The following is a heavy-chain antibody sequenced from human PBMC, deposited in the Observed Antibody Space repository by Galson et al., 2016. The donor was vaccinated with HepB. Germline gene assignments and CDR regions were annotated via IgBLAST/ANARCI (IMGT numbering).Heavy chain of an antibody. V-gene: IGHV3-33*01. J-gene: IGHJ4*02. CDR1: GFTFSSYG. D-gene: IGHD4/OR15-4a*01. CDR2: IQFDGSKK. CDR3: ARVRAESYFDY. Sequence: SLRLSCAGSGFTFSSYGMHWVRQAPGKGLEWVAAIQFDGSKKYYGDSVKGRFTISRDDSKNTVYLQMNSLKTEDTAVYYCARVRAESYFDYWGQGTLVTVSS.